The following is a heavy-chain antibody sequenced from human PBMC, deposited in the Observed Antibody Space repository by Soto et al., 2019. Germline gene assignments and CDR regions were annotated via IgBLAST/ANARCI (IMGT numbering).Heavy chain of an antibody. V-gene: IGHV1-69*02. Sequence: QVQLVQSGAEVKKPGSSVKVSCKASGGTFSSYTISWVRQAPGQGLEWMGRIIPILGIANYAQKFQGRVTITADKSTSTAYMELSSLRSEDTAVYYCAFQVGATSPFDYWGQGTLVTVSS. CDR2: IIPILGIA. J-gene: IGHJ4*02. CDR1: GGTFSSYT. CDR3: AFQVGATSPFDY. D-gene: IGHD1-26*01.